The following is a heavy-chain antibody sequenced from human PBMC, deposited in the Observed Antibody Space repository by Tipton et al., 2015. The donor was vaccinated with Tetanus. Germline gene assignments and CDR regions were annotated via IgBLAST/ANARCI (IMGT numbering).Heavy chain of an antibody. CDR3: ARRIPVFGVVFIDAFDL. D-gene: IGHD3-3*01. J-gene: IGHJ3*01. CDR1: GGSISGYY. V-gene: IGHV4-59*01. Sequence: TLSLTCTVSGGSISGYYWTWIRQPPGKGLERIGYIYYNGTTSYNPSLKSRVTISVDTSKNQFSLKLSSVTAADTAVYYCARRIPVFGVVFIDAFDLWAQGTMVTVSS. CDR2: IYYNGTT.